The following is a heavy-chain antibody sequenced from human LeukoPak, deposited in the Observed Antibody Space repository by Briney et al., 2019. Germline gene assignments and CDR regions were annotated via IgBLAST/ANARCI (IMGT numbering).Heavy chain of an antibody. CDR1: GFTFSSYS. CDR3: ARGDGIFDS. J-gene: IGHJ4*02. D-gene: IGHD2-21*02. Sequence: GGSLRLSCAASGFTFSSYSMNWVRQAPGKGLEWVSSIGSSTSYIYFADSVKGRFTVSRDNAKSSLSLQINSLRAEDTAVYFCARGDGIFDSWGQGTLVTVSS. V-gene: IGHV3-21*01. CDR2: IGSSTSYI.